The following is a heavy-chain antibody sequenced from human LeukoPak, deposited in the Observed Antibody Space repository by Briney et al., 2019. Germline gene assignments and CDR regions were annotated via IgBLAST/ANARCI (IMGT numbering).Heavy chain of an antibody. J-gene: IGHJ4*02. Sequence: HSGGSLRLSCAASGFTFSSYLMHWVRQAPGKGLVWVSRINSDGSSTSYADSVKGRFTISRDDAKNTLYLQMNSLRAEDTAVYYCARQYYYDSSGFDYWGQGTLVTVSS. V-gene: IGHV3-74*01. CDR1: GFTFSSYL. CDR3: ARQYYYDSSGFDY. D-gene: IGHD3-22*01. CDR2: INSDGSST.